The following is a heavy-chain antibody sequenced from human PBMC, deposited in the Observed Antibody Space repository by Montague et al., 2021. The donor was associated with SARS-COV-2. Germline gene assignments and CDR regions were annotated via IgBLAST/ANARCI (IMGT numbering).Heavy chain of an antibody. CDR1: GGSISSYY. J-gene: IGHJ5*02. CDR2: INQHFDP. CDR3: ARHLKVGTTSHAFWSGPPAGLDP. D-gene: IGHD3-3*01. V-gene: IGHV4-59*08. Sequence: SETLSLTCTVSGGSISSYYWSWIRQPPGKGLEGIGYINQHFDPSYNSSFESRVTISADRSNNQIFLMLNSVTAADTAVYYCARHLKVGTTSHAFWSGPPAGLDPWGQGTLVTVSS.